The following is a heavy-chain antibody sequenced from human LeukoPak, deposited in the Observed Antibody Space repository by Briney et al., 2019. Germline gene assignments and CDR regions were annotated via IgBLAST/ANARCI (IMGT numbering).Heavy chain of an antibody. J-gene: IGHJ4*02. CDR3: ARVAAGYSVNYFDY. D-gene: IGHD4-23*01. CDR2: STGSSTT. Sequence: GGSLRLSCAASEFAFSTYNMNWVRQAPGKGLEWVSTGSSTTYYADSVKGRFTISRDNVENSLYLQMNSLRDGDTAVYYCARVAAGYSVNYFDYWGQGTLVTVSS. CDR1: EFAFSTYN. V-gene: IGHV3-48*02.